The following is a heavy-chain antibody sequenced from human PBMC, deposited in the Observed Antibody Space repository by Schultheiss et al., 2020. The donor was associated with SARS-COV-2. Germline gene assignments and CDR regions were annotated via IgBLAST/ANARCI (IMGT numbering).Heavy chain of an antibody. V-gene: IGHV4-61*02. D-gene: IGHD3-10*01. CDR3: ARATMVQGFIITLFDY. J-gene: IGHJ4*02. CDR1: GGSISSGSYY. Sequence: SETLSLTCAVSGGSISSGSYYWSWIRQPAGKGLEWIGRIYTSGSTNYNPSLKSRVTISRDTSKNHFSLKLSSVTAADMAVYYCARATMVQGFIITLFDYWGQGTLVTVSS. CDR2: IYTSGST.